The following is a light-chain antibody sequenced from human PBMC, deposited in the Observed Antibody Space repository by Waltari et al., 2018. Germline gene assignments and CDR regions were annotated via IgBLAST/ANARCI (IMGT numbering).Light chain of an antibody. CDR2: EAT. CDR1: SSAVGNYNV. Sequence: QFALTQPASVSGSPGQSIAISCTGTSSAVGNYNVISWYQQHPRKAPKFLIYEATKRPSGVSDRFSGSKSGNTATLTISGLQAEDEADYYCCSYAGSDTVAFGGGTKVTVL. J-gene: IGLJ2*01. CDR3: CSYAGSDTVA. V-gene: IGLV2-23*01.